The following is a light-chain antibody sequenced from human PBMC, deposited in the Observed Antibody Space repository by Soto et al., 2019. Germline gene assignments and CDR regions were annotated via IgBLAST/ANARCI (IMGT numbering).Light chain of an antibody. V-gene: IGKV1-5*01. CDR2: DAS. CDR3: QQYNSYSRT. Sequence: DIQMTQSPSTLSASVGDRVTITCRASQSISSWLAWYQQKPGQAPKLLIYDASSLERGVPSRFSGSGSGPAFTLTISSLQPDDFATYYCQQYNSYSRTFGQGTKVDIK. CDR1: QSISSW. J-gene: IGKJ1*01.